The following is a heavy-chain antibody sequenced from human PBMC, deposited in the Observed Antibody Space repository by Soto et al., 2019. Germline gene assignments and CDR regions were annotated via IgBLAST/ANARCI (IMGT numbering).Heavy chain of an antibody. V-gene: IGHV3-9*01. D-gene: IGHD6-13*01. CDR2: LNWDSSHI. CDR1: GFAFRNYA. J-gene: IGHJ3*02. CDR3: AQWSRIAAFGSDAYHS. Sequence: EVQLVESGGVLVQPGRSLRLSCAASGFAFRNYAMPWVRQPPGKGLEGVAGLNWDSSHIGYADSVRGRFTISRDNAKNSLYLEMNRLRAEDSALYYCAQWSRIAAFGSDAYHSWGQGSMLTVSS.